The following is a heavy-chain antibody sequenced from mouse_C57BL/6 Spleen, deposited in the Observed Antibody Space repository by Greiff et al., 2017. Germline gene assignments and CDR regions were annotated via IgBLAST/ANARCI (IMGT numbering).Heavy chain of an antibody. CDR1: GYAFSSYW. D-gene: IGHD1-1*02. V-gene: IGHV1-80*01. CDR2: IYPGDGDT. CDR3: ARGGGNYLYYFDY. Sequence: VQLQESGAELVKPGASVKISCKASGYAFSSYWMNWVKQRPGKGLEWIGQIYPGDGDTNYNGKFKGKATLTADKSSSTAYMQLSSLTSEDSAVYICARGGGNYLYYFDYWGQGTTLTVSS. J-gene: IGHJ2*01.